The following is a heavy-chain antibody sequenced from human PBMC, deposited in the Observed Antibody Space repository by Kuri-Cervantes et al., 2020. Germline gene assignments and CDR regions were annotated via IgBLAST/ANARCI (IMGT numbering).Heavy chain of an antibody. CDR3: ARDHSSWYGGGTDGMDV. J-gene: IGHJ6*02. V-gene: IGHV4-30-4*01. D-gene: IGHD6-13*01. CDR2: IYYSGST. CDR1: GGSISSGDYY. Sequence: SETLSLTCTVAGGSISSGDYYWSWIRQPPGKGLEWIGYIYYSGSTYYNPSLKSRVTISVDTSKNQFSLKLSSVTAADTAVYYCARDHSSWYGGGTDGMDVWGQGTTVTVSS.